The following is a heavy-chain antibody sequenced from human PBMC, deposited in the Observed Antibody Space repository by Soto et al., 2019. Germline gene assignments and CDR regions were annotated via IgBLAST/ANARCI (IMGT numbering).Heavy chain of an antibody. CDR1: GFTFSDYN. J-gene: IGHJ6*02. CDR2: VSSSSYTV. CDR3: ARDWSYYDSSGYYYGTYSYGMDV. D-gene: IGHD3-22*01. Sequence: HPXGSLKLSCAASGFTFSDYNMNWVRKAPGKGLDWVSYVSSSSYTVYYADSVKGRFTISRDNAKNSLYLQMNSLRDEDTAMYYCARDWSYYDSSGYYYGTYSYGMDVSGQGTTVTVSS. V-gene: IGHV3-48*02.